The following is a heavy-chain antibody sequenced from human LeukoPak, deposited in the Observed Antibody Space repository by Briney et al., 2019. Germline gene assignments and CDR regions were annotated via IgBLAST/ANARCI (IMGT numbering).Heavy chain of an antibody. V-gene: IGHV3-23*01. J-gene: IGHJ4*02. D-gene: IGHD3-3*01. CDR2: ISGSGGST. CDR1: GFTFSSYA. Sequence: PGGSLRLSCAASGFTFSSYAMSWVRQAPGKGLEWVSAISGSGGSTYYADSVKGRFTISRDNSKDTLYLQMNSLRAEDTAVYYCAKDEPSRYYDFWSGQYYFDYWGQGTLVTVSS. CDR3: AKDEPSRYYDFWSGQYYFDY.